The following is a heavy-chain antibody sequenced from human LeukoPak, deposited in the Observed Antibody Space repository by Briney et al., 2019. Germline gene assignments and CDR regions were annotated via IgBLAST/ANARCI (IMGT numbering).Heavy chain of an antibody. V-gene: IGHV3-30*03. CDR2: ISYDGSNK. CDR3: AREGTQRAFDY. J-gene: IGHJ4*02. D-gene: IGHD1-7*01. CDR1: GFTFSSYG. Sequence: PGRSLRLSCAASGFTFSSYGMHWVRQAPGKGLEWVAVISYDGSNKYYADSVKGRFTISRDNSKNTLYLQMNSLRAEDTGVYYCAREGTQRAFDYWGQGTLVTVSS.